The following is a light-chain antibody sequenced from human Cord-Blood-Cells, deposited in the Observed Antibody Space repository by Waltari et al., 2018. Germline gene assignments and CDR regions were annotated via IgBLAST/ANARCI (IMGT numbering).Light chain of an antibody. CDR1: SSDVGSYNL. Sequence: QSALTQPASVSGSPGPSITIPCTGTSSDVGSYNLVSWYQQHPGKAPKLIIYEGSKRPSGVSNRFSGSKSGNTASLTISGLQAEDEADYYCCSYAGSSTYVFGTGTKVTVL. CDR3: CSYAGSSTYV. V-gene: IGLV2-23*01. CDR2: EGS. J-gene: IGLJ1*01.